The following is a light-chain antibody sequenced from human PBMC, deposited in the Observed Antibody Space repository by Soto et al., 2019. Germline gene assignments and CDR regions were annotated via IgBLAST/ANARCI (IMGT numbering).Light chain of an antibody. CDR3: MQALQTRYT. V-gene: IGKV2-28*01. Sequence: DIVMTQSPLSLPVTPGEPASISCRSSQSLLDSNGYNYLDWYLQKPGQSPQLPVSWGSHRASGVPDGFGGSGSGTDFTLKISRVEAEDVGVYYCMQALQTRYTFGQGTKLEIK. CDR2: WGS. CDR1: QSLLDSNGYNY. J-gene: IGKJ2*01.